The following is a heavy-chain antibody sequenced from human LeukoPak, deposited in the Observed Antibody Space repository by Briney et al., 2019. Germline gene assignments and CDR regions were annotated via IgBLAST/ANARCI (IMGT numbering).Heavy chain of an antibody. CDR2: ITSDSRTP. CDR3: ARDRAYYYMDV. V-gene: IGHV3-48*01. J-gene: IGHJ6*03. CDR1: GFTFNTYY. Sequence: GGSLRLSCAASGFTFNTYYINWARQAPGKVLEWVSCITSDSRTPYYAESVKGRFTISRDNAKNSLYLQMNSLRVEDTAVYYCARDRAYYYMDVWGKGTTVTVSS.